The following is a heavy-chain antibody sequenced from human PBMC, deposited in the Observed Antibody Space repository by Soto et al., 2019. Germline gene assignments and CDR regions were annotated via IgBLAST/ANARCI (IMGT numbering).Heavy chain of an antibody. Sequence: SETLSLTCAVYGGSFSGYYWSWIRQPPGKGLEWIGEINHSGSTNYNPSLKSRVTISVDTSKNQFSLKLSSVTAADTAVYYCARTYRTRALYYYYYMDVWGKGTTVTVSS. CDR2: INHSGST. V-gene: IGHV4-34*01. CDR1: GGSFSGYY. J-gene: IGHJ6*03. D-gene: IGHD3-16*02. CDR3: ARTYRTRALYYYYYMDV.